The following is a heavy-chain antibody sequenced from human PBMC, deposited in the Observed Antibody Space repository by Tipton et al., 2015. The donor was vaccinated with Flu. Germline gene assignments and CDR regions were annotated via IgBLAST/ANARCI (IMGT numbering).Heavy chain of an antibody. V-gene: IGHV4/OR15-8*02. CDR1: RGSVSNKNW. Sequence: TLSLTCTVSRGSVSNKNWWAWVRQAPGQGPEWIGRVYRDGTSNYNLSLRSRATISIDKSKNQFFLRLNSVTAADTAIYYCATFFDSMYGVVIMARLDTWGQGIKVTVPS. J-gene: IGHJ5*02. CDR3: ATFFDSMYGVVIMARLDT. CDR2: VYRDGTS. D-gene: IGHD3/OR15-3a*01.